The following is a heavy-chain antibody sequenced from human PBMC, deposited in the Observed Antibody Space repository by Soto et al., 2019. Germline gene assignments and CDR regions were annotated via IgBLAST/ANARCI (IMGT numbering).Heavy chain of an antibody. CDR2: ISGSGGST. V-gene: IGHV3-23*01. CDR3: AKDRPLGYSSSWYPLDYFDY. CDR1: GFTFYIYA. J-gene: IGHJ4*02. Sequence: GGSLRLSCAASGFTFYIYAMSWVRQAPGKGLEWVSDISGSGGSTYYADSVKGRFTISRDNSKNTLYLQMNSLRAEDTAVYYCAKDRPLGYSSSWYPLDYFDYWGQGTLVTVSS. D-gene: IGHD6-13*01.